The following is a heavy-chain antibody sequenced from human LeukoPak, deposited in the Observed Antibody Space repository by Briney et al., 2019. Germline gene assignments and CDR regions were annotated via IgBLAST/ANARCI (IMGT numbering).Heavy chain of an antibody. CDR3: VPVKGTYSDF. Sequence: PGGSLRLSCAASGFPFSSYSMNWVRQAPGKGLEWVSYISAGGSNIYYLDSVKGRFTVSRDNAMNSLFLQMDRPRAEDTAVYYCVPVKGTYSDFWGQGTLVTVSS. D-gene: IGHD1-1*01. V-gene: IGHV3-48*01. CDR2: ISAGGSNI. CDR1: GFPFSSYS. J-gene: IGHJ4*02.